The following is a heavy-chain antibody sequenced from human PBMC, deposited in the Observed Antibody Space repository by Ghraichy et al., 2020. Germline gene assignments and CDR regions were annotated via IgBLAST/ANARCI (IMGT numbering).Heavy chain of an antibody. CDR1: GYNFITYA. V-gene: IGHV1-3*01. D-gene: IGHD3-22*01. CDR3: AREGGRRNYYDSSGVSYPFDY. CDR2: INAGNGDR. Sequence: ASVKVSCKASGYNFITYAMHWVRQAPGQGLEWMGWINAGNGDRKYSQKFQGRVTITRDTSASTDYMELSSLKSEDTAVDYCAREGGRRNYYDSSGVSYPFDYRGLGTLVTVSS. J-gene: IGHJ4*02.